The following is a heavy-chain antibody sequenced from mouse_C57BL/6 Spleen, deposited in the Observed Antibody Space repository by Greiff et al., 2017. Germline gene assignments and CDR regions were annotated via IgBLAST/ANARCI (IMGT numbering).Heavy chain of an antibody. V-gene: IGHV1-15*01. CDR1: GYTFTDYE. D-gene: IGHD1-1*01. Sequence: QVQLKESGAELVRPGASVTLSCKASGYTFTDYEMHWVKQTPVHGLEWIGAIDPETGGTAYNQKFKGKAILTADKSSSTAYMELRSLTSEDSAVYYSTRSYYGSSDWYFDVWGTGTTVTVSS. CDR3: TRSYYGSSDWYFDV. J-gene: IGHJ1*03. CDR2: IDPETGGT.